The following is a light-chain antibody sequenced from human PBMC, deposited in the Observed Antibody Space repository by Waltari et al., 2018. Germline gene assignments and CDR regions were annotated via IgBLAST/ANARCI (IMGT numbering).Light chain of an antibody. Sequence: KSSQSVLHSSNNKNYVAWYQQKPGQPPKLLISWASTRKSGVPDRFSGSGSVTDFTLTISSLQAEDVAVYYCQQFQSHLRTFGQGTKVEI. J-gene: IGKJ1*01. V-gene: IGKV4-1*01. CDR2: WAS. CDR3: QQFQSHLRT. CDR1: QSVLHSSNNKNY.